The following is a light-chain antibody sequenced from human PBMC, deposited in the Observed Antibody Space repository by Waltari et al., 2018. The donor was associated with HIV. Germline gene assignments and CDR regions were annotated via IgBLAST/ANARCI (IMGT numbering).Light chain of an antibody. Sequence: QSVLTQPPSASGTPGQRVTISCSGSSSNIGSNYVYWYQQLPGTAPKLLIYRNKRRPSGVPDRFSGSNSGTSASLAISGLRSEDEADYYCAAWDDSLSGVVFGGGTKLTVL. V-gene: IGLV1-47*01. J-gene: IGLJ2*01. CDR2: RNK. CDR3: AAWDDSLSGVV. CDR1: SSNIGSNY.